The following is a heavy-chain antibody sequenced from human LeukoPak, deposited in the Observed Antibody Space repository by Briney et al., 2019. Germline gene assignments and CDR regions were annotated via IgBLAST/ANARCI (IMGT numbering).Heavy chain of an antibody. D-gene: IGHD3-10*01. CDR1: GGSISSSSYY. CDR3: ARRVLLWFGESNNWFDP. V-gene: IGHV4-39*01. J-gene: IGHJ5*02. Sequence: SETLSLTCTVSGGSISSSSYYWGWIRQPQGKGLEWIVSIYYSGSTYYNPSLKSRVTISVDTSKNQFSPKLSSVTAADTAVYYCARRVLLWFGESNNWFDPWGQGTLVTVSS. CDR2: IYYSGST.